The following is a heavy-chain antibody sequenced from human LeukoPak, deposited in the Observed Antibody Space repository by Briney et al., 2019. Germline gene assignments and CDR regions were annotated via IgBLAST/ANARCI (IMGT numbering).Heavy chain of an antibody. CDR3: ARASGYSGDEAGYYFDY. J-gene: IGHJ4*02. CDR1: GGTFSIYA. V-gene: IGHV1-69*04. CDR2: IIPILGIA. D-gene: IGHD5-12*01. Sequence: SVTVSCKASGGTFSIYAISWVRQAPGQGLEWMGRIIPILGIANYAQKFQGRVTITADKSTSTAYMELSSLRSEDTAVYYCARASGYSGDEAGYYFDYWGQGTLVTVSS.